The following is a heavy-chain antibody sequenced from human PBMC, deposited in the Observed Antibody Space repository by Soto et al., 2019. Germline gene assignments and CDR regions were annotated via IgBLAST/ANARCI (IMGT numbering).Heavy chain of an antibody. J-gene: IGHJ3*02. CDR1: GYTFTGYY. CDR3: ARIHKSGCQPQGGGGVFDI. V-gene: IGHV1-2*04. CDR2: INPNSGGT. Sequence: ASVKVSCKASGYTFTGYYMHWVRQAPGQGLEWMGWINPNSGGTNYAQKFQGWVTMTRDTSISTAYMELSRLRSDDTAVYYCARIHKSGCQPQGGGGVFDIWGQGTMVPVSS. D-gene: IGHD6-19*01.